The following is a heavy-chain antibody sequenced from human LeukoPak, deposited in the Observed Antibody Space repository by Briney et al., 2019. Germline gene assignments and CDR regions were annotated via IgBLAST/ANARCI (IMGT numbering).Heavy chain of an antibody. D-gene: IGHD3-10*01. CDR3: ARDWGGSGSYYTRQLDY. J-gene: IGHJ4*02. V-gene: IGHV3-21*05. Sequence: KPGGSLRLSCAASGFTFSKYSMNWVRQAPGKGLEWVSYISSSSSYTNYADSVKGRFTISRDNAKNSLYLQMNSLRAEDTAVYYCARDWGGSGSYYTRQLDYWGQGTLVTVSS. CDR2: ISSSSSYT. CDR1: GFTFSKYS.